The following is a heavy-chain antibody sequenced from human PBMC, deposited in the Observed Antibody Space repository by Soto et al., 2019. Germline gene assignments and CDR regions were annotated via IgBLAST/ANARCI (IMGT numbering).Heavy chain of an antibody. CDR3: FRGGFPDYGKEGRY. CDR1: GYTFTSYN. CDR2: IYASGGST. D-gene: IGHD4-17*01. J-gene: IGHJ4*02. Sequence: QVQLTQSGAEVKKPGASVKVSCKASGYTFTSYNVHWVRQAPGQGLEWMGIIYASGGSTTYAQNFQGRLTVTRDTSTSTVYMELSSLRSDDTAVYYCFRGGFPDYGKEGRYWGQGTLVTVSS. V-gene: IGHV1-46*01.